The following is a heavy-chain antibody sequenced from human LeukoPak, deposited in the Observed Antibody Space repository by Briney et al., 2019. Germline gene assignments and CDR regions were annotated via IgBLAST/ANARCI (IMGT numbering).Heavy chain of an antibody. V-gene: IGHV3-21*01. CDR2: ISRTSEST. D-gene: IGHD1-7*01. CDR3: ARGATDTTRWFDP. CDR1: GFSFNTYS. Sequence: PGGSLRLSCAASGFSFNTYSMTWVRQAPGKWLEWVSIISRTSESTFYADSVKGRFTISRDNAKNSLYLQMNGLRADDTATYYCARGATDTTRWFDPWGQGTLVTVSS. J-gene: IGHJ5*02.